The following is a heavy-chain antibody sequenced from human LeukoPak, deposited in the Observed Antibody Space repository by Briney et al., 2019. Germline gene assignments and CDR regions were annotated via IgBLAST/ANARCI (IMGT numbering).Heavy chain of an antibody. CDR3: AKDYYDSSGYYYEGGAFDI. D-gene: IGHD3-22*01. J-gene: IGHJ3*02. CDR2: ISGSGGST. Sequence: PGGSLRLSCAASGFTFSSYGMSWVRQAPGKGLEWVSAISGSGGSTYYADSVKGRFTISRDTSTNTLYLQMNRLRAEDTAVYYCAKDYYDSSGYYYEGGAFDIWGQGTMVTVSS. V-gene: IGHV3-23*01. CDR1: GFTFSSYG.